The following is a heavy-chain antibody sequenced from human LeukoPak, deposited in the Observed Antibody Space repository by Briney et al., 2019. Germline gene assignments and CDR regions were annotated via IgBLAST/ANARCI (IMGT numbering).Heavy chain of an antibody. CDR2: ISYDGSYK. J-gene: IGHJ4*02. CDR3: ANGPHYNILTGFYKVRSHLDY. CDR1: GFSFSTYG. D-gene: IGHD3-9*01. V-gene: IGHV3-30*18. Sequence: GGSLRLSCVASGFSFSTYGMHWVRQAPGKGLEWVAAISYDGSYKNYGDSVKGRFTISRDNSKNALYLQMNSLRAEDTAVYYCANGPHYNILTGFYKVRSHLDYWGQGTLVTVSS.